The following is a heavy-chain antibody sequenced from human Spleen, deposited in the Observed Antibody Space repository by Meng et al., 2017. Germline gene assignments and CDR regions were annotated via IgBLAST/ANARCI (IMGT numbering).Heavy chain of an antibody. CDR3: ATRGNPYLNC. J-gene: IGHJ4*02. CDR2: INTYNGKT. CDR1: GYTLSTDG. V-gene: IGHV1-18*01. Sequence: ASVKVSCKASGYTLSTDGFSWVRQAPGQGLEWLGWINTYNGKTDYAQKFQGRVTMTADTSTRTAYMELRSLRSDDTAVYYCATRGNPYLNCWGQGTRVT.